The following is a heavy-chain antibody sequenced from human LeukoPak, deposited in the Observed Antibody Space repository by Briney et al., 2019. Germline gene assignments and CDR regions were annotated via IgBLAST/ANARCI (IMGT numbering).Heavy chain of an antibody. Sequence: GASVKVSCKASGYTFTGYYMHWVRQAPGQGLEWMGWINPNSGGTNYAQKFQGRVTMTRDTSISAAYMELSRLRSDDTAVYYCAKEFAQGAVVPAATGHYYFDYWGQGTLVTVSS. CDR3: AKEFAQGAVVPAATGHYYFDY. CDR2: INPNSGGT. V-gene: IGHV1-2*02. J-gene: IGHJ4*02. D-gene: IGHD2-2*01. CDR1: GYTFTGYY.